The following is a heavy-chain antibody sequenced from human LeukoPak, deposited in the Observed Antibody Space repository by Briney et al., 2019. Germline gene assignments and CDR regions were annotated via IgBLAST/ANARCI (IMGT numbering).Heavy chain of an antibody. CDR3: ARGGVGDPVDYYYYMDV. Sequence: GGSLRLSCAASGFTVSSNYMSWVRQAPGKGLEWVSVIYSGGSTYYADSVKGRFTISRDNSKNALYLQMNSLRAEDTAVYYCARGGVGDPVDYYYYMDVWGKGTTVTVSS. V-gene: IGHV3-53*01. CDR2: IYSGGST. D-gene: IGHD3-10*01. CDR1: GFTVSSNY. J-gene: IGHJ6*03.